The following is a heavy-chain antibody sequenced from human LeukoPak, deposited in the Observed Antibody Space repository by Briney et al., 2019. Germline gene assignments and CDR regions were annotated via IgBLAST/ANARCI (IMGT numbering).Heavy chain of an antibody. V-gene: IGHV1-24*01. CDR1: GYTLTELS. CDR3: ATEGGTRIPYYFDY. Sequence: GASVKVSCEVSGYTLTELSMHWVRQAPGKGLEWMGGFDPEDGETIYAQKFQGRVTMTEDTSTDTAYMELSSLRSEDTAVYYCATEGGTRIPYYFDYWGQGTLVTVSS. D-gene: IGHD3-22*01. J-gene: IGHJ4*02. CDR2: FDPEDGET.